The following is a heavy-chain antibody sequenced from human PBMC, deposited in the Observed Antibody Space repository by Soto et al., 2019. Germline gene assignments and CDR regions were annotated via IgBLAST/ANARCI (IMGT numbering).Heavy chain of an antibody. J-gene: IGHJ6*02. CDR1: GGSISSGDYY. CDR3: ARERAGYYYYGMDV. V-gene: IGHV4-30-4*01. CDR2: IYYSGST. Sequence: PETLSLTCPVSGGSISSGDYYWSWIRQPPGKGLEWIGYIYYSGSTYYNPSLKSRVTISVDTSKNQFSLKLSSVTAADTAVYYCARERAGYYYYGMDVWGQGTTVT.